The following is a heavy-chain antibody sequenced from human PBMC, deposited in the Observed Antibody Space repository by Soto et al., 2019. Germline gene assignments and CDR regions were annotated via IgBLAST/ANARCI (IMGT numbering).Heavy chain of an antibody. CDR2: ISSSSSYI. Sequence: AGGFLRLSRVAPGFTFDCHCRNRGRQAPGEGLEWVSSISSSSSYIYYADSVKGRFTISRDNAKNSLYLQMNSLRAEDTAVYYCARWPAASYYYYYYMDVWGKGTTVTVSS. CDR3: ARWPAASYYYYYYMDV. D-gene: IGHD6-13*01. V-gene: IGHV3-21*01. CDR1: GFTFDCHC. J-gene: IGHJ6*03.